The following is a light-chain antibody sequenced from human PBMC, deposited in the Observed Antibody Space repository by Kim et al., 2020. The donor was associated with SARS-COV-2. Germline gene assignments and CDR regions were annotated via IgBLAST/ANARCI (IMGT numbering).Light chain of an antibody. J-gene: IGKJ4*01. V-gene: IGKV3-20*01. CDR2: GAS. Sequence: EFVLTQSPGTLSLSPGDRATLSCRASQTVSSTYLAWYQLKPGQSPRLLIHGASRRAIGIPDRFSGRGSGTDFTLTISRLEPEDFAVYYCHHYGSSQTFGGGTKVEI. CDR1: QTVSSTY. CDR3: HHYGSSQT.